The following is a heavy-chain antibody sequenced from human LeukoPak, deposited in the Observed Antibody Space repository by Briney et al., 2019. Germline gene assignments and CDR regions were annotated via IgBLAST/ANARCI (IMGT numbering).Heavy chain of an antibody. J-gene: IGHJ4*02. Sequence: SETLSLTCTVYGGSISSSSYYWGWIRQPPGKGLEWLGSIYYSGSTYYNPSLKSRVTISVDTSKNPFSLKLSSVTAADTAVYYCARRRSGNSFVDYWGQGSLVTVSS. D-gene: IGHD5-18*01. V-gene: IGHV4-39*01. CDR2: IYYSGST. CDR1: GGSISSSSYY. CDR3: ARRRSGNSFVDY.